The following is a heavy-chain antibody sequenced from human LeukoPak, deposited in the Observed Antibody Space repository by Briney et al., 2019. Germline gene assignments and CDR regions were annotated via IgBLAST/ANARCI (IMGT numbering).Heavy chain of an antibody. D-gene: IGHD6-19*01. Sequence: SQTFSLTCGISGDSVSSSSAAWNWIRQSPSRGLEWLGRTYYRSKWFINYAPSVKSRIIINPDTPKNQVSLQLNSVTPEDTAVYYCTRSDCSSGRCPGFDNWGQGTLVTVSS. V-gene: IGHV6-1*01. J-gene: IGHJ4*02. CDR3: TRSDCSSGRCPGFDN. CDR2: TYYRSKWFI. CDR1: GDSVSSSSAA.